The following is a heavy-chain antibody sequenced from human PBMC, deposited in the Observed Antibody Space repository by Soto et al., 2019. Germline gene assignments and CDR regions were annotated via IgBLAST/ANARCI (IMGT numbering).Heavy chain of an antibody. CDR2: ISGSGGST. J-gene: IGHJ5*02. Sequence: GGSLRLSCAASGFTFSSYAMTWVRQAPGKGLEWVSTISGSGGSTYDADSVKGRFTISRDNSKNTVYLQVNSLRAEDTAVYYCAKVVAYYFGSGSYHKHLASWGQGPLVTVSS. CDR3: AKVVAYYFGSGSYHKHLAS. CDR1: GFTFSSYA. D-gene: IGHD3-10*01. V-gene: IGHV3-23*01.